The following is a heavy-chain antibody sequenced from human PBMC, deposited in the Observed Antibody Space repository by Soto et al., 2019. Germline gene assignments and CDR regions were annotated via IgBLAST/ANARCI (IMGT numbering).Heavy chain of an antibody. CDR3: ARRSTSTIDY. Sequence: QLQLQESGPGLVKPSETLSLTCTVSGGSISSSSYYWGWIRQPSGKGLEWIGSIYYSGSTYYNPSLKXXVXIFXATSKNQFSLKLSSVTAADTAVYYCARRSTSTIDYWGQGTLVTVSS. CDR2: IYYSGST. V-gene: IGHV4-39*01. D-gene: IGHD1-26*01. J-gene: IGHJ4*02. CDR1: GGSISSSSYY.